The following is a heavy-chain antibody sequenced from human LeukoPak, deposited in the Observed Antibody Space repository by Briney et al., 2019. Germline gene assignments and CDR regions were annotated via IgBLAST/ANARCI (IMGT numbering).Heavy chain of an antibody. CDR3: ATEYGGSYYFFDH. Sequence: PGGSLRLSCAASGFTFSSYSMNWVRQPPGQGLEWIGSIYHSGTTYYNPSLKSRVTISVDTSKNQFSLKLTSVTAADTAVYFCATEYGGSYYFFDHWGQGTLVTVSS. V-gene: IGHV4-38-2*02. CDR2: IYHSGTT. J-gene: IGHJ4*02. D-gene: IGHD1-26*01. CDR1: GFTFSSYS.